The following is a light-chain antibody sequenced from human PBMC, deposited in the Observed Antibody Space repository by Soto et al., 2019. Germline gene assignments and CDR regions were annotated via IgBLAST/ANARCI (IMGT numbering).Light chain of an antibody. V-gene: IGKV3-15*01. J-gene: IGKJ3*01. CDR3: QQYNNWPF. Sequence: EIVMTQSPATLSVSPGERATLSCRASQSVSSNLAWYQQQPGQAPRLLIYGASTRATGIPARFSGSGSGTEFTLTISSLQSEDFAVYYCQQYNNWPFFGPGTKVDIK. CDR2: GAS. CDR1: QSVSSN.